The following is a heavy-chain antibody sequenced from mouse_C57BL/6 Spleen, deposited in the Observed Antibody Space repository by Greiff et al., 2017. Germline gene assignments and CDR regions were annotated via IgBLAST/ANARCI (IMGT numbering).Heavy chain of an antibody. CDR3: ARPYRNYFDY. J-gene: IGHJ2*01. CDR1: GYAFSSSW. D-gene: IGHD2-14*01. Sequence: VKLQESGPELVKPGASVKISCKASGYAFSSSWMNWVKQRPGKGLEWIGRIYPGDGDTNDNGKFKGKATLTADKSSSTAYMQLSSLTSEDSAVYFCARPYRNYFDYWGQGTTLTVSS. CDR2: IYPGDGDT. V-gene: IGHV1-82*01.